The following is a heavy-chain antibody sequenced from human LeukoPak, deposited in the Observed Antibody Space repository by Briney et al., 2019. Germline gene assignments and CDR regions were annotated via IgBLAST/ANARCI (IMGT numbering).Heavy chain of an antibody. V-gene: IGHV4-59*01. D-gene: IGHD4-23*01. Sequence: SETLFLTCTVSGGSISSYYWSWIRQPPGKGLEWIGYIYYSGSTNYNPSLKSRVTISVDTSKNQFSLKLSSVTAADTAVYYCARSPRVVKDPHERNWFDPWGQGTLVTVSS. CDR1: GGSISSYY. J-gene: IGHJ5*02. CDR3: ARSPRVVKDPHERNWFDP. CDR2: IYYSGST.